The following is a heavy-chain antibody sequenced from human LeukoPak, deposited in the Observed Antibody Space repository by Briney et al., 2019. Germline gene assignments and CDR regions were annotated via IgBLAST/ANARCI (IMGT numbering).Heavy chain of an antibody. CDR3: ASYGGNRDY. Sequence: SDGXXWSWIRQPPGKGLEWIGYIYHSGSTYYTPSLESRVTISVDRSKNQFSLKLSSVTAADTAVYYCASYGGNRDYWGQGTLVTVSS. V-gene: IGHV4-30-2*01. CDR1: SDGXX. J-gene: IGHJ4*02. D-gene: IGHD4-23*01. CDR2: IYHSGST.